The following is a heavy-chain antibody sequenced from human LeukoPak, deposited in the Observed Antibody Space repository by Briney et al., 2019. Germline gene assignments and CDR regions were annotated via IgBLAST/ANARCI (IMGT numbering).Heavy chain of an antibody. CDR1: GLKFSDAW. V-gene: IGHV3-21*01. D-gene: IGHD5-18*01. CDR3: ARDIGGYSYGPFDY. J-gene: IGHJ4*02. Sequence: GGSLRLSCAVSGLKFSDAWMNWARQAPGKGLEWVSSISSSSSYIYYADSVKGRFTISRDNAKNSLYLQMNSLRAEDTAVYYCARDIGGYSYGPFDYWGQGTLVTVSS. CDR2: ISSSSSYI.